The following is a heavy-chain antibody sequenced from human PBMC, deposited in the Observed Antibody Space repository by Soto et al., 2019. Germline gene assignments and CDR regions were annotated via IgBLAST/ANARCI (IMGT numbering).Heavy chain of an antibody. D-gene: IGHD1-26*01. Sequence: QVQLVESGGGVVQPGRSLRLSCAASGFTFNSYGMHWVRQAPGKGLEWVAVISYDGSNKYYVDSVKGRFTISRDNSKNTVYLQMNSLRAEDTAVYYCADSGAMGGNGMDVWGQGTTVTVSS. V-gene: IGHV3-30*03. J-gene: IGHJ6*02. CDR1: GFTFNSYG. CDR2: ISYDGSNK. CDR3: ADSGAMGGNGMDV.